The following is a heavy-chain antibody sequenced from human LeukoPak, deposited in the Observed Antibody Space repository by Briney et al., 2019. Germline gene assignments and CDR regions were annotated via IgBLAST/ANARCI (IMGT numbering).Heavy chain of an antibody. Sequence: GGSLRLSCAASGFTFSDYYMSWIRQAPGKGLEWVSCISSSSTFTNYADSVKGRFTISRDNSKNTLYLQMNSLRAEDTAVYYCARDSTSIAARPGDYWGQGTLVTVSS. J-gene: IGHJ4*02. D-gene: IGHD6-6*01. V-gene: IGHV3-11*06. CDR1: GFTFSDYY. CDR3: ARDSTSIAARPGDY. CDR2: ISSSSTFT.